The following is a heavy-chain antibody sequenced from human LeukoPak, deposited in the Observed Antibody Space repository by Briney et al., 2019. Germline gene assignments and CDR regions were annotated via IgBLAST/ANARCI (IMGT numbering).Heavy chain of an antibody. CDR2: IWYDGSNK. CDR1: GFTFSSYG. D-gene: IGHD3-10*01. V-gene: IGHV3-33*01. J-gene: IGHJ4*02. CDR3: AAGKGLWFGESPLDY. Sequence: GGSLRLSCAASGFTFSSYGMHWVRQAPGKGLEWVAVIWYDGSNKYYADSVKGRFTISRDNSKNTLYLQMNSLGAEDTAVYYCAAGKGLWFGESPLDYWGQGTLVTVSS.